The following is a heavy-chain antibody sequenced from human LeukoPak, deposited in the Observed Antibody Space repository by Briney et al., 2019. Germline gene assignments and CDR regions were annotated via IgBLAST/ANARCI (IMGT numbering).Heavy chain of an antibody. CDR2: ISDSGDRT. Sequence: GGSLRLSCAASGFTFSSYALTWVRQAPGKGLEWVSSISDSGDRTHYADSVKGRFTISRVNSKNTLFLQMSNLRTEDTAVYYCANSSLAWGQGTLVTISS. D-gene: IGHD6-6*01. J-gene: IGHJ4*02. CDR3: ANSSLA. CDR1: GFTFSSYA. V-gene: IGHV3-23*01.